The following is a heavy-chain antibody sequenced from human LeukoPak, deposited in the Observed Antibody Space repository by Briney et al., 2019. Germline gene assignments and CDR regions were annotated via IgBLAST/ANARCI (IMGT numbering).Heavy chain of an antibody. Sequence: PGGSLRLSCAASGFTFSSYAMSWVRQAPGKGLEWASAISGSGGSTYYADSVKGRFTISRDNSKNTLYLQMNSLRAEDTAVYYCAKDSITIFGVVIIREGYFDYWGQGTLDTVSS. CDR3: AKDSITIFGVVIIREGYFDY. J-gene: IGHJ4*02. V-gene: IGHV3-23*01. CDR1: GFTFSSYA. CDR2: ISGSGGST. D-gene: IGHD3-3*01.